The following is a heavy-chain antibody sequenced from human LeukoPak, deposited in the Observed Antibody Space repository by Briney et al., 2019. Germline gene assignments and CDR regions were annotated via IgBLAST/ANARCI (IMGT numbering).Heavy chain of an antibody. Sequence: GGSLRLSCGASGFTFADYAMHWVRQAPGKGLEWVSSFSWSSGWMDYADSVKGRFTISRDNAKNSLYLQMNSLRPEDTALYYCTKDIRRWGPKGNEAFDIWGQGTLVTVSS. J-gene: IGHJ3*02. V-gene: IGHV3-9*01. CDR1: GFTFADYA. D-gene: IGHD2-21*02. CDR3: TKDIRRWGPKGNEAFDI. CDR2: FSWSSGWM.